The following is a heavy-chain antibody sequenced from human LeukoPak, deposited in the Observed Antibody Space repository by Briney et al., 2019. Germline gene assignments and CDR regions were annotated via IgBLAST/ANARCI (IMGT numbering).Heavy chain of an antibody. Sequence: SETLSLTCTVSGDSFSSNTYYWGWVRQPPGKGLEWIGSIYSAGGTYYNPSLKSRVTISVDTSKNQFSLKLSSVTAADTAVYYCARFGGYSYGYYYYYGMDVWGQGTTVTVSS. J-gene: IGHJ6*02. CDR2: IYSAGGT. V-gene: IGHV4-39*07. CDR3: ARFGGYSYGYYYYYGMDV. CDR1: GDSFSSNTYY. D-gene: IGHD5-18*01.